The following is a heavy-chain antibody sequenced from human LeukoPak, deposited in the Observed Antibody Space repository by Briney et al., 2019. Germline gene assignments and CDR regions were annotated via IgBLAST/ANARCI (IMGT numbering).Heavy chain of an antibody. J-gene: IGHJ5*02. CDR2: INPSGGSS. CDR1: GYTFTNYN. D-gene: IGHD3-10*01. CDR3: ARGHGSGSTNWFDP. Sequence: EASVKVSCKTSGYTFTNYNMHWVRQAPGQGLEWMGIINPSGGSSSYAQKFQGRLTMTRDMSTTTVYMELTSLRSEDTAVYYCARGHGSGSTNWFDPWGQGTLVTVSS. V-gene: IGHV1-46*01.